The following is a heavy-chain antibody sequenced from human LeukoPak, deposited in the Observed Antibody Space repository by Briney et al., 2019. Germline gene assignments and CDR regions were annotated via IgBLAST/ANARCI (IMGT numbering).Heavy chain of an antibody. CDR3: ARGTLRYFDF. CDR1: GYTLTSYY. D-gene: IGHD3-9*01. Sequence: GASVKVSCKASGYTLTSYYMHWVRQAPGQGPERMGVINPSGGRTTSYAQKIQGRVTMTRDTSMSTVNMELSSLRSEDTAVYYCARGTLRYFDFWGQGTLVTVSS. CDR2: INPSGGRT. J-gene: IGHJ4*02. V-gene: IGHV1-46*01.